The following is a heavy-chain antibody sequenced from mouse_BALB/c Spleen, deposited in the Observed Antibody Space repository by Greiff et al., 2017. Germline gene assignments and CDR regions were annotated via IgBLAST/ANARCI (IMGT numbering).Heavy chain of an antibody. V-gene: IGHV14-3*02. CDR3: ASPITTAHWYFDV. D-gene: IGHD1-2*01. Sequence: VQLKQSGAELVKPGASVKLSCTASGFNIKDTYMHWVKQRPEQGLEWIGRIDPANGNTKYDPKFQGKATITADTSSNTAYLQLSSLTSEDTAVYYCASPITTAHWYFDVWGAGTTVTVSS. J-gene: IGHJ1*01. CDR1: GFNIKDTY. CDR2: IDPANGNT.